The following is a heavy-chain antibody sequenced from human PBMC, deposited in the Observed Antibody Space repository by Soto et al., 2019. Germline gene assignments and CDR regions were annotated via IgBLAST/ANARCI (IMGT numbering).Heavy chain of an antibody. CDR1: GFAFSSHP. D-gene: IGHD6-6*01. CDR3: ARRAFGSSRSFDI. J-gene: IGHJ3*02. Sequence: GGSLRLSCTGSGFAFSSHPMSWVRQAPERGLEWVSGISDGGDLTYNADSVRGRFTISRDNSKNTLFLQMNSLRVEDTAVYYCARRAFGSSRSFDIWGQGTMVTVSS. CDR2: ISDGGDLT. V-gene: IGHV3-23*01.